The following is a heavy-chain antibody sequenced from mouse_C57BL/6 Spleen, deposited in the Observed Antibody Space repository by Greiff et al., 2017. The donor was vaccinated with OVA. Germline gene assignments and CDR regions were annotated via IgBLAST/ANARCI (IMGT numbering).Heavy chain of an antibody. CDR1: GFSLTSYG. J-gene: IGHJ1*03. Sequence: VQRVESGPGLVQPSQSLSITCTVSGFSLTSYGVHWVRQSPGKGLEWLGVIWRGGSTDYNAAFMSRLSITKDNSKSQVFFKMNSLQADDTAIYYCAKTGKDGYYWYFDVWGTGTTVTVSS. V-gene: IGHV2-5*01. CDR2: IWRGGST. D-gene: IGHD2-3*01. CDR3: AKTGKDGYYWYFDV.